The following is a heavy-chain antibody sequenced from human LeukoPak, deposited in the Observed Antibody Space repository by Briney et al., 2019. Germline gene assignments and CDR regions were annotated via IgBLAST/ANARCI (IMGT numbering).Heavy chain of an antibody. Sequence: GESLKISCKGSGYSFTSYWIGWVRQMPGKGLEWMGIIYPGDSDTRYSPSFQGQVTISADKSISTAYLQWSSLKASDTAMYYCARPVDYDSSGYYPGYSDYWGQGTLVTVSS. CDR1: GYSFTSYW. D-gene: IGHD3-22*01. CDR2: IYPGDSDT. CDR3: ARPVDYDSSGYYPGYSDY. J-gene: IGHJ4*02. V-gene: IGHV5-51*01.